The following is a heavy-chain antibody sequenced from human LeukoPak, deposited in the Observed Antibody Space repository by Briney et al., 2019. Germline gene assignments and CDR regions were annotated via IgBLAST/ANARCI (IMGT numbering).Heavy chain of an antibody. CDR1: GFTFSSYG. V-gene: IGHV3-33*01. J-gene: IGHJ4*02. D-gene: IGHD3-22*01. CDR2: IWYDGSNK. Sequence: GGSLRLSCAASGFTFSSYGMHWVRQAPGKGLEWVAVIWYDGSNKYYADSVKGRFTISRDNSKNTLYLQMNSLRAEDTAVYYCARDSSGYYGSFDYWGQGTLVTVSS. CDR3: ARDSSGYYGSFDY.